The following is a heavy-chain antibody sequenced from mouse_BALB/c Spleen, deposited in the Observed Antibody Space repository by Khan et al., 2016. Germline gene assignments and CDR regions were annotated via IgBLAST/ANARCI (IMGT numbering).Heavy chain of an antibody. CDR3: ARGKYYGVAY. D-gene: IGHD1-1*01. CDR2: INTYTGEP. Sequence: QIQLVQSGPELKKPGETVKISCKASGYTFTNYGMNCVKQAPGKGLKWMGWINTYTGEPTYADDFKGRFAFSLETSASTAYLQINNLKNEDTATYFCARGKYYGVAYWGQGTLVTVSA. J-gene: IGHJ3*01. V-gene: IGHV9-3-1*01. CDR1: GYTFTNYG.